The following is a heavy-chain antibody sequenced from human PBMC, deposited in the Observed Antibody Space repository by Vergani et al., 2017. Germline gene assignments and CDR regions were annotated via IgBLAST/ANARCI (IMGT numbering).Heavy chain of an antibody. CDR3: ARAGRGARRSYYYYYYMVV. V-gene: IGHV1-69*04. Sequence: QVQLVQSGAEVKKPGSSVKVSCKASGGTFSSYAISWVRQAPGQGLEWMGRIIPILGIANYAQKFQGRFTITADKSTSTAYMELSSLRSEDTAVYYCARAGRGARRSYYYYYYMVVWGKGTTVTVSS. D-gene: IGHD3-10*01. J-gene: IGHJ6*03. CDR1: GGTFSSYA. CDR2: IIPILGIA.